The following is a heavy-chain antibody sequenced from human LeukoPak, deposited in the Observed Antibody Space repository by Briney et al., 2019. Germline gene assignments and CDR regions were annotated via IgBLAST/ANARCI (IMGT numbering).Heavy chain of an antibody. D-gene: IGHD1-14*01. Sequence: GRSLRLSCAASGFTFSSYAMHWVRQAPGKGLEWVAVISYDGSNKYYADSVKGRFTISRDNSKNTLYLQMNSLTAEDTAVYYCAKATGYLLWGQGTLVTVSS. J-gene: IGHJ4*02. CDR3: AKATGYLL. V-gene: IGHV3-30*04. CDR1: GFTFSSYA. CDR2: ISYDGSNK.